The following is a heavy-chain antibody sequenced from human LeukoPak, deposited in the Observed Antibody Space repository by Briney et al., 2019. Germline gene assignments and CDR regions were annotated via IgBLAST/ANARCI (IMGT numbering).Heavy chain of an antibody. CDR2: IYYSGST. Sequence: SETLSLTCTVSGGSIGSSDSFWGWIRQPPGKGLEWIGSIYYSGSTYYNPSLKSRVTISVDTSKNQFSLKLSSVTAADTAVYYCARLPRPYSSGWYEWYYFGYWGQGTLVTVSS. D-gene: IGHD6-19*01. V-gene: IGHV4-39*01. CDR3: ARLPRPYSSGWYEWYYFGY. CDR1: GGSIGSSDSF. J-gene: IGHJ4*02.